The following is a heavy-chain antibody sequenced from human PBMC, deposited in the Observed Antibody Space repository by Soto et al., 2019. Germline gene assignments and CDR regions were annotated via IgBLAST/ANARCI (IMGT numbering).Heavy chain of an antibody. CDR1: GYTFTNYG. D-gene: IGHD6-13*01. V-gene: IGHV1-18*01. J-gene: IGHJ5*02. CDR3: AREGTAAAGTGWFDP. Sequence: ASVKVSCKASGYTFTNYGITWVRQAPGQGLEWMGWISAYNGNTNYAQKLQGRVTMTTDTSTSTAYMELRSLRSDDTAVYYCAREGTAAAGTGWFDPWGQGTLVTVSS. CDR2: ISAYNGNT.